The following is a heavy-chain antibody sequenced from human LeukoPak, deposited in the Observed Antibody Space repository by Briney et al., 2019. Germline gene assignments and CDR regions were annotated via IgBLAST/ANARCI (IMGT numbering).Heavy chain of an antibody. D-gene: IGHD3-10*01. V-gene: IGHV1-69*05. CDR2: IIPIFGTA. J-gene: IGHJ4*02. CDR3: ASAIPSGSGSYSVDY. CDR1: GGTFSSYA. Sequence: GASVKVSCKASGGTFSSYAISWVRQAPGQGLEWMGGIIPIFGTANYAQKFQGRVTITTDESTSTAYIELSSLRSEDTAVYYCASAIPSGSGSYSVDYWGQGTLVTVSS.